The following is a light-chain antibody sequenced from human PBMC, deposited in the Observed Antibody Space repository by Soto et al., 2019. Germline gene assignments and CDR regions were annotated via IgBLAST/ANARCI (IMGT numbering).Light chain of an antibody. Sequence: DIQMTQSPSTLSASVGDRVTITCRASQSISSWLAWYQQKPGKAPKLLIYDASSFESGVPSRFSGSGSGTEFTLTISSLQPDDFATHYCQQYHRPWTFGQGTKVEIK. CDR2: DAS. J-gene: IGKJ1*01. CDR3: QQYHRPWT. CDR1: QSISSW. V-gene: IGKV1-5*01.